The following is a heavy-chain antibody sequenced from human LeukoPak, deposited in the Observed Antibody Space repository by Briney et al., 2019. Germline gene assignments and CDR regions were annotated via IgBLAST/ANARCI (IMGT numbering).Heavy chain of an antibody. CDR2: ISGSGGST. V-gene: IGHV3-23*01. Sequence: TGGSLRLSCAASGFTFSSYAMSWVRQAPGKGLEWVSAISGSGGSTYYADSVKGRFTISRDNSKNTLYLQMNSLRAEDTAVYYCAKVTTPYCSSTSCFPSDAFDIWGQGTMVTVSS. J-gene: IGHJ3*02. CDR3: AKVTTPYCSSTSCFPSDAFDI. D-gene: IGHD2-2*01. CDR1: GFTFSSYA.